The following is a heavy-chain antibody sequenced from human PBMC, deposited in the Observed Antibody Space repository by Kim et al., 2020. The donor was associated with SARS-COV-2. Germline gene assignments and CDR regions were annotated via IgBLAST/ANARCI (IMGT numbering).Heavy chain of an antibody. D-gene: IGHD2-15*01. J-gene: IGHJ6*02. CDR3: AREHHCSGGSCYLLHYGMDV. Sequence: GGSLRLSCAASGFTFSSYWMSWVRQAPGKGLEWVANIKQDGSEKYYVDSVKGRFTISRDNAKNSLYLQMNSLRAEDTAVYYCAREHHCSGGSCYLLHYGMDVWGQGTTVTVSS. V-gene: IGHV3-7*01. CDR2: IKQDGSEK. CDR1: GFTFSSYW.